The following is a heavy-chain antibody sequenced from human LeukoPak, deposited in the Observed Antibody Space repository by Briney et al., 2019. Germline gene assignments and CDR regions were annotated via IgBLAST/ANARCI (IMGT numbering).Heavy chain of an antibody. CDR3: ARDWAPNYGFWSGYSRGDAFDI. D-gene: IGHD3-3*01. J-gene: IGHJ3*02. CDR2: IYTSGST. V-gene: IGHV4-4*07. Sequence: SETLSLTCTVSGGSISSYYWSWIRQPAGKGLEWIGRIYTSGSTNYNPSLKSRVTMSVDTSKNQFSLKLSSVTAADTAVYYCARDWAPNYGFWSGYSRGDAFDIWGQGTMVTVSS. CDR1: GGSISSYY.